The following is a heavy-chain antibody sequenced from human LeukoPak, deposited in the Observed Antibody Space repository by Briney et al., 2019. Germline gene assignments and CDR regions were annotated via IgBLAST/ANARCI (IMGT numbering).Heavy chain of an antibody. Sequence: GGSLRLSCAASGFNVSSNYMSWVRQAPGKGLEWVSVIYSGGSTYYADSVKGRFTISRDNSKNTLYLQMNSLRAEDTAVYYCARVGVGGYSYGYFDYWGQGTLVTVSS. CDR1: GFNVSSNY. CDR2: IYSGGST. J-gene: IGHJ4*02. CDR3: ARVGVGGYSYGYFDY. V-gene: IGHV3-53*01. D-gene: IGHD5-18*01.